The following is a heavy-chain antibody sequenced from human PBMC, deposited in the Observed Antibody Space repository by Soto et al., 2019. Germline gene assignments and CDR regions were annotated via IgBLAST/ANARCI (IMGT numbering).Heavy chain of an antibody. Sequence: TLSLTCSVSGGSISGYYWSWIRQHPGKGLEWIGYIYYTGTTYYNPSLKSRVTISVDTSKNQFSLRLSSVTAADTAMYYCARYYYDSSGYYNPSVHDAFHMWGQGTMVTVS. CDR2: IYYTGTT. CDR3: ARYYYDSSGYYNPSVHDAFHM. J-gene: IGHJ3*02. CDR1: GGSISGYY. V-gene: IGHV4-31*03. D-gene: IGHD3-22*01.